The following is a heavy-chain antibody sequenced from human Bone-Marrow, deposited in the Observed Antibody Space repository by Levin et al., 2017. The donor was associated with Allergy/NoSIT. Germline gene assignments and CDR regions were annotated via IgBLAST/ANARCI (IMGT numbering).Heavy chain of an antibody. J-gene: IGHJ1*01. Sequence: GGSLRLSCAASGISFSRYSMHWVRQAPGKRPEYVSSISDNGVAYYANSLSARFTISRDTSKNILFLHMGGLTSGDTAIYYCARGRGGSSYAVFGLWGQGTLVSVYS. CDR1: GISFSRYS. CDR3: ARGRGGSSYAVFGL. V-gene: IGHV3-64*01. D-gene: IGHD5-12*01. CDR2: ISDNGVA.